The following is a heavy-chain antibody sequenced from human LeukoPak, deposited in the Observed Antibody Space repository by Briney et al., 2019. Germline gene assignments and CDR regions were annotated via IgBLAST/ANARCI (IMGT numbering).Heavy chain of an antibody. CDR3: ARESGSSTQSGWFDP. V-gene: IGHV1-2*02. Sequence: ASVKVSCKASGYTSTGYYMHWVRQAPGQGLEWMGCINPNSGGTNYAQKFQGRLTMTRDTSISTAYMELSRLRSDDTAVYYCARESGSSTQSGWFDPWGQGTLVTVSS. J-gene: IGHJ5*02. CDR2: INPNSGGT. D-gene: IGHD1-26*01. CDR1: GYTSTGYY.